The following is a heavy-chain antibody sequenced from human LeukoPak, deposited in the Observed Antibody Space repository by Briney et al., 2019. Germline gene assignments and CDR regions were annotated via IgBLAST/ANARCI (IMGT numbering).Heavy chain of an antibody. J-gene: IGHJ4*02. CDR1: GYTFTGYY. CDR2: INPNSGGT. CDR3: ARVGRLLYYYGSGSYLGY. Sequence: GASVKVSCKASGYTFTGYYLHWVRQAPGQGLEWMGWINPNSGGTNYAQKFQGRVTMTRDTSISTAYMELSRLRSDDTAVYYCARVGRLLYYYGSGSYLGYWGQGTLVTVSS. D-gene: IGHD3-10*01. V-gene: IGHV1-2*02.